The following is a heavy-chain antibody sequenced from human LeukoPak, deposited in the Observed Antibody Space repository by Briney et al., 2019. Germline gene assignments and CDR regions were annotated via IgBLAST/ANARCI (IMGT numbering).Heavy chain of an antibody. CDR1: GYTFTNYG. Sequence: ASVKVSCKPSGYTFTNYGMHWVRQAPRQSLEWMGWINTGNGNTKSSQKFQDRVTLTRDTSASTAHMELNSLSSEDTAVYFCARVPLHDASGRYYPHWGQGTLVTVSS. V-gene: IGHV1-3*04. D-gene: IGHD1-26*01. CDR3: ARVPLHDASGRYYPH. CDR2: INTGNGNT. J-gene: IGHJ1*01.